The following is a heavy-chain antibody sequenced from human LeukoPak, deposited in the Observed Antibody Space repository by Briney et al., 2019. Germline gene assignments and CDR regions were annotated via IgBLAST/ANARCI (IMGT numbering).Heavy chain of an antibody. CDR2: IYYSGST. V-gene: IGHV4-39*01. J-gene: IGHJ6*04. CDR1: GGSISSSSYY. Sequence: SETLSLTCTVSGGSISSSSYYWGWIRQPPVKGLEWIGSIYYSGSTYYNPSLKSRVTISVDTSKDQFSLKLSSVTAADTAVYYCARPTPHGRAVWGKGTTVTVSS. CDR3: ARPTPHGRAV.